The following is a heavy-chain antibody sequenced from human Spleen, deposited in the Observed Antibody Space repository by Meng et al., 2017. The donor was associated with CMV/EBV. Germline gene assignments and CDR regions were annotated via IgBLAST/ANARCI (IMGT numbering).Heavy chain of an antibody. CDR3: ARDYIIPAAGFDS. V-gene: IGHV3-23*01. Sequence: GESLKISCAASGFIVSRNYMTWVRQAPGEGLQWVSYISGSGGSTYYAESVKGRFTISRDNSKNTLYLQMNSLRVDDTAVYYCARDYIIPAAGFDSWGQGSLVTVSS. D-gene: IGHD6-13*01. J-gene: IGHJ4*02. CDR2: ISGSGGST. CDR1: GFIVSRNY.